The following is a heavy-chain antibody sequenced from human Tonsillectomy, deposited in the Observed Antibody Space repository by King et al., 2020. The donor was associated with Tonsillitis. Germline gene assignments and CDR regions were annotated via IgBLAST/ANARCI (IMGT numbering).Heavy chain of an antibody. J-gene: IGHJ4*02. CDR2: ISGSGGRT. D-gene: IGHD2-15*01. Sequence: VQLQESGGGLVQPGGSLSLSCAASGFTFSTYSMSWVRQAPGKGLEWVSAISGSGGRTNYADSVKGRFTISRDNSKNTLYLQMNSLRAEDTALYYCAKDLCSGGSCYFDYWGQGTLVTVSS. V-gene: IGHV3-23*01. CDR3: AKDLCSGGSCYFDY. CDR1: GFTFSTYS.